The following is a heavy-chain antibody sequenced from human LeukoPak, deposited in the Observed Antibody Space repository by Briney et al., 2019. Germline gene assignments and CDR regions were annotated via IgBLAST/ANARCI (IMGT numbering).Heavy chain of an antibody. J-gene: IGHJ4*02. CDR1: GFTFSSYA. D-gene: IGHD5-18*01. CDR2: ISYDGSNK. V-gene: IGHV3-30*04. Sequence: GGSLRLSCAASGFTFSSYAMHWVRQAPGKGLEWVAVISYDGSNKYYADSVRGRFTISRDNSKNTLYLQMDSLRAEDTAVYYCAKDLGWIQFGYWGQGALVTVSS. CDR3: AKDLGWIQFGY.